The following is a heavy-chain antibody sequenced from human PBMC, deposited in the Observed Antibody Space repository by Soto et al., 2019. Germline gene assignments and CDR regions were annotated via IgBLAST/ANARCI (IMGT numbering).Heavy chain of an antibody. CDR1: GFSLSTSGMR. CDR3: ARIGPLYSGSYSVYFDY. Sequence: SGPTLVNPTQTLTLTCNFSGFSLSTSGMRVSWIRQPPGKALEWLARIDWDDDKFYSTSLKTRLTISKDTSKNQVVLTMTNMDPVDTATYYCARIGPLYSGSYSVYFDYWGQGTLVTVSS. CDR2: IDWDDDK. V-gene: IGHV2-70*04. D-gene: IGHD1-26*01. J-gene: IGHJ4*02.